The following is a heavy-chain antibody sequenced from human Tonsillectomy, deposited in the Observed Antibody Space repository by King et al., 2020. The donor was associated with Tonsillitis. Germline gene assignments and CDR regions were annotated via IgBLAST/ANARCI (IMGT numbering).Heavy chain of an antibody. CDR1: GYTFIAYY. Sequence: QLVQSGAEVKKPGASVKVSCEASGYTFIAYYIHWVRQAPGQGLEWMAWMNPNSGDTNYAQKLQGRVTLTRDTSINTAYMDLSSLESDDTAVYFCAREGGDGYNYAYWGQGTLVTVSS. CDR2: MNPNSGDT. D-gene: IGHD5-24*01. V-gene: IGHV1-2*02. J-gene: IGHJ4*02. CDR3: AREGGDGYNYAY.